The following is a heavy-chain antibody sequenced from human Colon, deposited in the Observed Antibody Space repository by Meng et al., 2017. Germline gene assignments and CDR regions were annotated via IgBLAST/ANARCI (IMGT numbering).Heavy chain of an antibody. CDR1: GDSVSSNRAL. V-gene: IGHV6-1*01. J-gene: IGHJ4*02. D-gene: IGHD3-10*01. CDR3: TTWYGEY. CDR2: TYYRSEWQN. Sequence: QVQLRQSVPGLVKPSQPLSLTCAISGDSVSSNRALWHWVRQSPSRGLEWLGQTYYRSEWQNHYGDSVKSRITINADTSRNHFSLHLNSVTPEDTAVYYCTTWYGEYWGQGTLVTVSS.